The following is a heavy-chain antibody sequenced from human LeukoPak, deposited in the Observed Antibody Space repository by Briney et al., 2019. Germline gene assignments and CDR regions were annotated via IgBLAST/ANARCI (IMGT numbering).Heavy chain of an antibody. CDR1: GYSFTSYW. V-gene: IGHV5-10-1*01. CDR3: ARLRFDGDCYVT. CDR2: IDPSDSYT. Sequence: RGESLKISCKGSGYSFTSYWISWVRQMPGKGLEWMGRIDPSDSYTNYSPSFQGHVTISADKSISTAYLQWGSLKASDTAMYYCARLRFDGDCYVTWGQGTLVTVSS. D-gene: IGHD2-21*02. J-gene: IGHJ5*02.